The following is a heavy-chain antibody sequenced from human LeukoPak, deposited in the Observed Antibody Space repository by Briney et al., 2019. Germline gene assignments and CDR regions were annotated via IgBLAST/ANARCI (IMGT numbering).Heavy chain of an antibody. Sequence: GGSLRLSCAASGFTFSSYSMNWVRQAPGKGLEWVSYISSSSSTIYYADSVKGRFTISRDNAKNSLYLQMNSLRDEDTAVYYCARDHPSYSSSRYERGGWAFDIWGQGTMVTVSS. CDR2: ISSSSSTI. CDR1: GFTFSSYS. D-gene: IGHD6-13*01. J-gene: IGHJ3*02. CDR3: ARDHPSYSSSRYERGGWAFDI. V-gene: IGHV3-48*02.